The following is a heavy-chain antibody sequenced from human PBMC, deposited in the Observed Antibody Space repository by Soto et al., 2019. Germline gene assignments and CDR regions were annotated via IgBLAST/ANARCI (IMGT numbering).Heavy chain of an antibody. CDR1: GGTLTNFINYP. CDR3: ARRGLGGFLRYFDK. CDR2: IVPNIGTV. J-gene: IGHJ4*02. V-gene: IGHV1-69*06. D-gene: IGHD2-15*01. Sequence: QMQLVQSGAEVKKPGSSVKVSCKASGGTLTNFINYPINWVRQAPGQGLEWMGGIVPNIGTVNSAQKFQGMVTITAAKSTGTAYMAPSSLRSEDTALSSCARRGLGGFLRYFDKWGQGTLVTVAS.